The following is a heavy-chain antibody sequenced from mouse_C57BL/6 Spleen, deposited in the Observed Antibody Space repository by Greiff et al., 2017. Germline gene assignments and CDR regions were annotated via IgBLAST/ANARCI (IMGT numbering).Heavy chain of an antibody. J-gene: IGHJ4*01. CDR3: ARAYGNYRDYYAMDY. D-gene: IGHD2-1*01. CDR1: GYTFTDYN. V-gene: IGHV1-18*01. CDR2: INPNNGGT. Sequence: EVQGVESGPELVKPGASVKIPCKASGYTFTDYNMDWVKQSHGKSLEWIGDINPNNGGTIYNQKFKGKATLTVDKSSSTAYMELRSLTSEDTAVYYCARAYGNYRDYYAMDYWGQGTSVTVSS.